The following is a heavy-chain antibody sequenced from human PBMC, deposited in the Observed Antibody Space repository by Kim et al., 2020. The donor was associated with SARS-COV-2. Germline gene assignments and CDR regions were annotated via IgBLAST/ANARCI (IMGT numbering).Heavy chain of an antibody. CDR1: GASISSSSYF. Sequence: SETLSLTCTVSGASISSSSYFWDWIRQSPGKGLEWIGSVYYIGTTYHNPSLESRITISVDTSKNEFSLKLRSVTAADTAVYYCARRFSSWSFDSWGQGTRVTVSS. V-gene: IGHV4-39*01. CDR2: VYYIGTT. D-gene: IGHD6-13*01. J-gene: IGHJ4*02. CDR3: ARRFSSWSFDS.